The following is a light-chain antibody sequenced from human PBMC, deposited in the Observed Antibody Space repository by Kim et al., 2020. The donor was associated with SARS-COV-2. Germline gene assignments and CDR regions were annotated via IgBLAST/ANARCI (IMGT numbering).Light chain of an antibody. J-gene: IGKJ1*01. CDR3: QKYGSSPQT. Sequence: SPGERATLSCRASQSVSSSYVAWYQQRPGQAPRLLIYGASSRATGIPDRFSGSGSGTDFTLTISRLEPEDFAVNYCQKYGSSPQTFGQGSKVDIK. CDR1: QSVSSSY. V-gene: IGKV3-20*01. CDR2: GAS.